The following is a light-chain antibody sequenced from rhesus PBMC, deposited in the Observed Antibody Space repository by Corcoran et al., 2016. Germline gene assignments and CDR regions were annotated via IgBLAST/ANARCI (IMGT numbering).Light chain of an antibody. CDR3: QHNYGTPYS. CDR1: ENVNNY. CDR2: KES. V-gene: IGKV1-74*01. J-gene: IGKJ2*01. Sequence: DIQMTQSPSSLSASVGDRVTITCRTSENVNNYLNWYQQKPGKAPKLLIYKESTLQSGVPSRFSGSGSGTEYTVTSSSLQSEDVATYYCQHNYGTPYSFGQGTKVEIK.